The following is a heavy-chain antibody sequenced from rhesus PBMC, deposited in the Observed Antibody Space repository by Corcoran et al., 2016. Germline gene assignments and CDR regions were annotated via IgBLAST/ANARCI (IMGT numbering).Heavy chain of an antibody. CDR1: GGSISGYYL. Sequence: QVQLQESGPGVVKPSETLSLTCAVSGGSISGYYLWSWIRQPPGKGLEWIGYIYGGSGSTRYNPSLKSRVIISIDTSKNQFSLKLSSVTAADTAVYYCAREVVVGIAAGRDVDYWGQGVLVTVSS. D-gene: IGHD6-13*01. J-gene: IGHJ4*01. CDR3: AREVVVGIAAGRDVDY. V-gene: IGHV4S7*01. CDR2: IYGGSGST.